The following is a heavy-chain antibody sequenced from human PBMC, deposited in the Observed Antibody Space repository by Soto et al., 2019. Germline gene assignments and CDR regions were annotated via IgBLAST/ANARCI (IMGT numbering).Heavy chain of an antibody. CDR2: IIPILGIA. D-gene: IGHD1-26*01. CDR1: GGTFSSYT. CDR3: ARGEVGATKVWTHCFDY. V-gene: IGHV1-69*02. J-gene: IGHJ4*02. Sequence: QVQLVQSGAEVKKPGSSVKVSCKASGGTFSSYTISWVRQAPGQGLEWMGRIIPILGIANYAQKFQGRVTITADKSTSTAYMELSSLRAEDTAVYYCARGEVGATKVWTHCFDYWGQGNLVTVSS.